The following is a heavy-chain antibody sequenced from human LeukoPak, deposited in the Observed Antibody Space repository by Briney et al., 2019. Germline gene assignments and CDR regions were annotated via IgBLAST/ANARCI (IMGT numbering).Heavy chain of an antibody. CDR1: GYSFTTYG. V-gene: IGHV1-18*01. J-gene: IGHJ4*02. CDR3: ARDKNWKPDY. D-gene: IGHD1-1*01. CDR2: ISAYNGNT. Sequence: ASVKVSCKASGYSFTTYGFSWVRQALGQGLEWMGWISAYNGNTNYAQRLQGRVTMTTDTSTSTVYMELRSLRSDDTAVYYCARDKNWKPDYWGQGTLVTVSS.